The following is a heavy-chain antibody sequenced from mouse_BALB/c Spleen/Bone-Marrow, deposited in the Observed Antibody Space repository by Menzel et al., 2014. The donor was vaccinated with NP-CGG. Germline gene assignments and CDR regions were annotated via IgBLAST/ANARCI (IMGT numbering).Heavy chain of an antibody. CDR3: AREGGLVPDYFDY. D-gene: IGHD6-2*01. CDR2: INPYNGAT. V-gene: IGHV1-31*01. J-gene: IGHJ2*01. Sequence: VQLQQPGPELVKPGASVKISCKASGYSFTGYYMHWVKPSHVKSLEWIGRINPYNGATSYNQNFKDKASLTTDKSSSTAYMEVHSLTSEDSAVYYCAREGGLVPDYFDYWGQGTTLTASS. CDR1: GYSFTGYY.